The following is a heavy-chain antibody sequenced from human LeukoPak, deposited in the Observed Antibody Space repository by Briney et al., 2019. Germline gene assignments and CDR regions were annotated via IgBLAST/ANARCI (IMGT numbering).Heavy chain of an antibody. J-gene: IGHJ4*02. Sequence: GGSLRLSCAASGFTFSSYGMHWVRQAPGKGLEWVAVISYDGSNKYYVDSVKGRFTISRDNSKNTLYLQMNSLRPEDTAVYYCAKDRGEQWLVSSFDYWGQGTLVTVSS. D-gene: IGHD6-19*01. CDR1: GFTFSSYG. CDR2: ISYDGSNK. CDR3: AKDRGEQWLVSSFDY. V-gene: IGHV3-30*18.